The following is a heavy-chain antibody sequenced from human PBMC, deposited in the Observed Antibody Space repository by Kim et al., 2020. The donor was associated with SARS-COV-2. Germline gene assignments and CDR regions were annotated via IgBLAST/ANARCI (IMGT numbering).Heavy chain of an antibody. V-gene: IGHV1-18*01. J-gene: IGHJ4*02. Sequence: ASVKVSCKASGYTFTSYGISWVRQAPGQGLEWMGWISAYNGNTNYAQKLQGRVTMTTDTSTSTAYMELRSLRSDDTAVYYCARDRYDFWSGYYRHYYFDYWGQGTLVTVSS. D-gene: IGHD3-3*01. CDR2: ISAYNGNT. CDR3: ARDRYDFWSGYYRHYYFDY. CDR1: GYTFTSYG.